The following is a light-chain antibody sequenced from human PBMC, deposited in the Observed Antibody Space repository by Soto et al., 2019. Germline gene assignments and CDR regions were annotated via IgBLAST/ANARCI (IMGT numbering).Light chain of an antibody. Sequence: DIQMTQSPSTLSASVGARVTITCRASQTISRWLAWYQQKPGKAPKVLIYDASTLESGVPSRFSGSGSGTEFTLIISSLQPDDSATYYCQQYNSPATFSQGTKLEIK. CDR1: QTISRW. CDR2: DAS. CDR3: QQYNSPAT. J-gene: IGKJ2*01. V-gene: IGKV1-5*01.